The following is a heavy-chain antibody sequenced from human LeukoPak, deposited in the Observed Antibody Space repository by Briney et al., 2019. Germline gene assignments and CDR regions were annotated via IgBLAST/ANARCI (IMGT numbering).Heavy chain of an antibody. Sequence: PGGSLRLSCAASGFTLSNFAMHWVRQATGKGLEWVSAIGTAGDTFYPGSVKGRFTISRENAKNSLYLQMNNLRAEDTAVYYCARGLIFWGQGTLVTVSS. V-gene: IGHV3-13*01. CDR3: ARGLIF. CDR1: GFTLSNFA. J-gene: IGHJ4*02. D-gene: IGHD2-15*01. CDR2: IGTAGDT.